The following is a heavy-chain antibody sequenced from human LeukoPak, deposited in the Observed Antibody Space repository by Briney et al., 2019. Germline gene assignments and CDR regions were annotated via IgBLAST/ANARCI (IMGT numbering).Heavy chain of an antibody. CDR3: VRSMVVVVSQPRNFDC. CDR2: ISSTSSYI. J-gene: IGHJ4*02. D-gene: IGHD2-15*01. Sequence: PGGSLRLSCAASEFTLRSHTMNWVRQAPGKGLEWVSSISSTSSYIYYADSVRGRFTISRDNAKNSLYLQMNSLRAGDTAVYYCVRSMVVVVSQPRNFDCWGQGTLVTVSS. CDR1: EFTLRSHT. V-gene: IGHV3-21*01.